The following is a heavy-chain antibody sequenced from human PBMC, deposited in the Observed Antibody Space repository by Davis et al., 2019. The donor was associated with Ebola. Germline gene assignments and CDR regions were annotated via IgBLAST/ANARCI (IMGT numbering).Heavy chain of an antibody. CDR3: ATMGGYYYDSSGYRSFDY. Sequence: GESLKISCAASGFTFSDYYMSWIRQAPGKGLEWISYISTGSTDTNYADSVKGRFTISRDNAKNSLYLQMNSLRDEDTAVYYCATMGGYYYDSSGYRSFDYWGQGTLVTVSS. J-gene: IGHJ4*02. V-gene: IGHV3-11*06. CDR2: ISTGSTDT. D-gene: IGHD3-22*01. CDR1: GFTFSDYY.